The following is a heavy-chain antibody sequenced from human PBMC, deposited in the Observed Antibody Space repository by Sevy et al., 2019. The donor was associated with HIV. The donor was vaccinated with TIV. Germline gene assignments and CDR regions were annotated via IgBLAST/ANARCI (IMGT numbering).Heavy chain of an antibody. CDR2: INADIIGT. CDR3: ARADGYNLGADY. Sequence: ASVKVSCKASGYTFTGYYMHWVRQAPGQGLEWMGWINADIIGTNYAQKFQGRVTMTWDTSISTAYMEVSRLRSDDTAVYYCARADGYNLGADYWGQGTLVTVSS. CDR1: GYTFTGYY. V-gene: IGHV1-2*02. J-gene: IGHJ4*02. D-gene: IGHD5-12*01.